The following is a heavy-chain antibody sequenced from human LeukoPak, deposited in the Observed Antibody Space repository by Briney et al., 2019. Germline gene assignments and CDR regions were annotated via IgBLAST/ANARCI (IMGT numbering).Heavy chain of an antibody. CDR2: IRYDGSNK. Sequence: GGSLRLSCAASGFTFSSYAMHWVRQAPGKGLEWVAFIRYDGSNKYYADSVKGRFTISRDNSKNTLYLQMNSLRAEDTAVYYCAKDRDLYYYDSSGTQDYWGQGTLVTVSS. V-gene: IGHV3-30*02. J-gene: IGHJ4*02. D-gene: IGHD3-22*01. CDR1: GFTFSSYA. CDR3: AKDRDLYYYDSSGTQDY.